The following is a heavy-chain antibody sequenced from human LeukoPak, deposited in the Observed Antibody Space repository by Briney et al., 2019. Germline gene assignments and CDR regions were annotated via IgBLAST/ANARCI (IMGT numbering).Heavy chain of an antibody. V-gene: IGHV3-30*18. CDR2: ISNDGSNK. J-gene: IGHJ4*02. CDR3: AKSGIAAAGQRGYFDY. D-gene: IGHD6-13*01. Sequence: PGGSLRLSCAASGFTFSTYGIHWVRQAPGKGLEWVAVISNDGSNKYYADSVKGRFTISRDNSKNTVYLQMNSLSGEDTAVYYCAKSGIAAAGQRGYFDYWGQGTLVTVSS. CDR1: GFTFSTYG.